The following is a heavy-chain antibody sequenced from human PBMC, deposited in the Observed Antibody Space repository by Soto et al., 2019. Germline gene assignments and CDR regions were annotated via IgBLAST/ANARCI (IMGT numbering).Heavy chain of an antibody. CDR2: IYYSGST. CDR3: ARRHYYGSGSYHPFDY. V-gene: IGHV4-39*01. D-gene: IGHD3-10*01. CDR1: GGSISSSSYY. J-gene: IGHJ4*02. Sequence: QLQLQESGPGLVKPSETLSLTCTVSGGSISSSSYYWGWIRQPPGKGLEWIGSIYYSGSTYYNPSLTSRVTMSVDTSKNQFSLKLSSVTAADTAVYYCARRHYYGSGSYHPFDYWGQGTLVTVSS.